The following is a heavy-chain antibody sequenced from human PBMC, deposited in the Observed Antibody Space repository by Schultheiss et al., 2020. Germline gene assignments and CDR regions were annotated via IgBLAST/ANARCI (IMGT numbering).Heavy chain of an antibody. CDR1: GFTFDDYA. CDR2: ISYDGSNK. V-gene: IGHV3-30*18. Sequence: GGSLRLSCAASGFTFDDYAMHWVRQAPGKGLEWVAVISYDGSNKYYADSVKGRFTISRDNSKNTLYLQMNSLRAEDTAVYYCAKDMSLGGIAVAGSTNYWGQGTLVTVSS. J-gene: IGHJ4*02. CDR3: AKDMSLGGIAVAGSTNY. D-gene: IGHD6-19*01.